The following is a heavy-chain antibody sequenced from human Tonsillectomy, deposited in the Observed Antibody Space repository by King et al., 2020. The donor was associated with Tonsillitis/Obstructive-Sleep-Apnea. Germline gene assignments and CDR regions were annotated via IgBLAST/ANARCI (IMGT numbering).Heavy chain of an antibody. CDR3: ARGYDFWGMDV. CDR2: INSSGRT. CDR1: GFTVSNNY. J-gene: IGHJ6*03. V-gene: IGHV3-53*01. Sequence: DVQLVESGGGLIQPGGSLRLSCAASGFTVSNNYMTWVRQAPGKGLEWVSVINSSGRTNYAGSVKGRVTISRDNSKNTVYLQMNSLRVEDTAVYYCARGYDFWGMDVWGKGTTVTVSS. D-gene: IGHD3-3*01.